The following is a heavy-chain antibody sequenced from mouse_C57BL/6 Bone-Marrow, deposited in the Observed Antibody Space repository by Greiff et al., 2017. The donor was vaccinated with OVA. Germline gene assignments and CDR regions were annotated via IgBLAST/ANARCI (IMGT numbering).Heavy chain of an antibody. CDR3: ARYLYGYSYFDV. D-gene: IGHD1-1*01. CDR1: GYSITSGYY. J-gene: IGHJ1*03. Sequence: DVQLQESGPGLVKPSQSLSLTCSVTGYSITSGYYWNWIRQFPGNKLEWMGYISYDGSNNYNPSLKNRISITRDTSKNQFFLKLNSVTTEDTATYYCARYLYGYSYFDVWGTGTTVTVSS. CDR2: ISYDGSN. V-gene: IGHV3-6*01.